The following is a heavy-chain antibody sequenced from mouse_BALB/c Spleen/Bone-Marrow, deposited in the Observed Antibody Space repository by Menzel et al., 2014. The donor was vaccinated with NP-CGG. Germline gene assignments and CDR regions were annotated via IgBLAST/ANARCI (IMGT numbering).Heavy chain of an antibody. V-gene: IGHV1-80*01. CDR3: ARGGISVDY. CDR1: GYAFNVYW. CDR2: IYPGDGDT. Sequence: VKLQESGAELVRPGSSVKISCKASGYAFNVYWMNWVKQRPGQGLEWIGQIYPGDGDTNYNGKFKGRATLTADKSSNTAYMQLSSLTSEDSAVYFCARGGISVDYWGQGTTLTVSS. J-gene: IGHJ2*01.